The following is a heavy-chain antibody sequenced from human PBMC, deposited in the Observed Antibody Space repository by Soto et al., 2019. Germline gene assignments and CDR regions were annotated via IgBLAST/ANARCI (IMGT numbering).Heavy chain of an antibody. CDR2: TLYRSTWHN. J-gene: IGHJ4*02. V-gene: IGHV6-1*01. Sequence: SQTLSLTCDITGDSVSSNNAAWNWIRQSPSRGLEWLGRTLYRSTWHNDYAVSVKSRITITPDTSKNQFSLQLNSVTPEDTAVYYCARETTTVRGIINNFDYWGQGTLVTVSS. D-gene: IGHD3-10*01. CDR3: ARETTTVRGIINNFDY. CDR1: GDSVSSNNAA.